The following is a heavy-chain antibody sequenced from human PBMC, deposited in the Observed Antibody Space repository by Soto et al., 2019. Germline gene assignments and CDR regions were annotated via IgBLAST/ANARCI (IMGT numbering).Heavy chain of an antibody. CDR1: LGCFGISACA. Sequence: SETLSFTCGFGLGCFGISACAWGGIRQAPGKGLEWIGSINYSGSTYYNPSLKSRVTISVDTSRNQFSLKLSSVTAADTALYYCSRRATEGFDPWGHGTMVTVSS. J-gene: IGHJ5*02. CDR2: INYSGST. CDR3: SRRATEGFDP. V-gene: IGHV4-39*01.